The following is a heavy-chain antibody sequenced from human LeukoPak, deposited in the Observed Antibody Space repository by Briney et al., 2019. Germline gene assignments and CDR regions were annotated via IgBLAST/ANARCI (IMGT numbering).Heavy chain of an antibody. CDR1: GFTFSSYT. CDR2: ISGSGGST. D-gene: IGHD2-15*01. CDR3: AKDPKYCSGSSCYY. V-gene: IGHV3-23*01. Sequence: GGSLILSCAASGFTFSSYTMNWVRQAPGKGLEWVSGISGSGGSTYYADSVKGRFTISRDNSKNTLYLQMKSLRAEDTAVYHCAKDPKYCSGSSCYYWGQGPLVTVSS. J-gene: IGHJ4*02.